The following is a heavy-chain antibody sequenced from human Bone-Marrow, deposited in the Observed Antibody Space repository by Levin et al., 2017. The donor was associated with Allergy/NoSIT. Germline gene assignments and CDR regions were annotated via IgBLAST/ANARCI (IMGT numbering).Heavy chain of an antibody. Sequence: GASVKVSCKASGGTFSSYAISWVRQAPGQGLEWMGRIIPILGIANYAQKFQGRVTITADKSTSTAYMELSSLRSEDTAVYYCAKEEVVVVVAAREFDPWGQGTLVTVSS. CDR3: AKEEVVVVVAAREFDP. CDR2: IIPILGIA. J-gene: IGHJ5*02. V-gene: IGHV1-69*04. D-gene: IGHD2-15*01. CDR1: GGTFSSYA.